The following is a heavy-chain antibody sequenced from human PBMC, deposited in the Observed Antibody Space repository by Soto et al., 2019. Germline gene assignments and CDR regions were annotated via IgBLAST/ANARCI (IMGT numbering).Heavy chain of an antibody. Sequence: GESLKISCKGSGYSFTSYWIGWVRQMPGKGLEWMGIIYPGDSDTRYSPSFQGQVTISADKSIRTAYLQWSSLKASDTAMYYCARSYYDSSGYTYGMDVWGQGTTVTVSS. D-gene: IGHD3-22*01. J-gene: IGHJ6*02. CDR2: IYPGDSDT. CDR1: GYSFTSYW. V-gene: IGHV5-51*01. CDR3: ARSYYDSSGYTYGMDV.